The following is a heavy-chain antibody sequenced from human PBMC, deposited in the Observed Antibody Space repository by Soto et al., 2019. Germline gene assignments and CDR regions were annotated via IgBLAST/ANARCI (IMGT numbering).Heavy chain of an antibody. D-gene: IGHD3-3*01. J-gene: IGHJ4*02. V-gene: IGHV3-23*01. CDR2: IIGNSEAT. Sequence: VQLLESGGGLIQPGGSLRLSCAAYGFNFNIYAMNWVRQAPGKGLEWVACIIGNSEATYYADSVKGRFTISRDNSNHLLYLQLSSLRVEDTAIYYCAKDLRPDGRYDLDYWGQGTQVTVSS. CDR1: GFNFNIYA. CDR3: AKDLRPDGRYDLDY.